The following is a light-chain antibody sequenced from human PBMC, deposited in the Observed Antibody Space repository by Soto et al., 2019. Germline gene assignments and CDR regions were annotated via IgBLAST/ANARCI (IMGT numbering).Light chain of an antibody. J-gene: IGLJ1*01. CDR2: DVS. V-gene: IGLV2-14*01. CDR3: SSYTSSSTS. Sequence: QSVLTQPASVSGSPGQSITISCTGTSSDFGGYNYVSWYQQHPGKAPKLMIYDVSNRPSGVSNRFSGSKSGNTASLTISGLQAEDEADYYCSSYTSSSTSFGTGTKVTVL. CDR1: SSDFGGYNY.